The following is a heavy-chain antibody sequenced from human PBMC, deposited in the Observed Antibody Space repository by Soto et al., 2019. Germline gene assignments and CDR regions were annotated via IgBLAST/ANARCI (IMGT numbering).Heavy chain of an antibody. J-gene: IGHJ4*02. CDR1: GFTFGGFG. D-gene: IGHD5-12*01. CDR3: TRAPHSAYGGY. V-gene: IGHV3-74*01. CDR2: IETNGKTV. Sequence: GGSLRLSCAASGFTFGGFGVHWVRQAPGKGLVWVARIETNGKTVSYEDSVQGRFIISRDNAKNTVYLQMNSLRAEDTAVYYCTRAPHSAYGGYWGPGTLVTVSS.